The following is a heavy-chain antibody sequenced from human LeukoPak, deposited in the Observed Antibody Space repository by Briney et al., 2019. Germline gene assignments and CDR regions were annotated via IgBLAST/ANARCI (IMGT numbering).Heavy chain of an antibody. CDR2: IYYSGST. Sequence: PSETLSLTCTVSGGSISSGTYYWGWIRQPPGKGLEWIGSIYYSGSTSYNPSLKSRVTISADTSKNQFSLKLSSVTAADTAVYYCARRGDYWGQGTLVTVSS. CDR1: GGSISSGTYY. V-gene: IGHV4-39*01. D-gene: IGHD3-16*01. J-gene: IGHJ4*02. CDR3: ARRGDY.